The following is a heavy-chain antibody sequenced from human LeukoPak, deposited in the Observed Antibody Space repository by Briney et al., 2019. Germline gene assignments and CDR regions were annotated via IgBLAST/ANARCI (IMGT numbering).Heavy chain of an antibody. CDR2: INPNSGGT. D-gene: IGHD3-10*01. J-gene: IGHJ4*02. Sequence: ASVKVSCKASGYTFTGYYMHWVRQAPGQGLEWMGWINPNSGGTNYAQKFQGRVTMTRNTSISTAYMELSSLRSEDTAVYYCARGQTMVRGVSPYYWGQGTLVTVSS. V-gene: IGHV1-2*02. CDR3: ARGQTMVRGVSPYY. CDR1: GYTFTGYY.